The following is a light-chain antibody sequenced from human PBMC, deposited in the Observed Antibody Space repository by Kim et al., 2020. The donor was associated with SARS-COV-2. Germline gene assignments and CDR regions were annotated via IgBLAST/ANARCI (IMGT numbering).Light chain of an antibody. J-gene: IGKJ4*01. V-gene: IGKV1-33*01. CDR3: QQYDNLPPLT. Sequence: SMGGRVTITCQASQDISKYFNWYQQKPGKAPKLLIYDSSTLETGVPSRFRGNGSGTHYTFTITSLQPDDFATYYCQQYDNLPPLTFGGGTKVDIK. CDR2: DSS. CDR1: QDISKY.